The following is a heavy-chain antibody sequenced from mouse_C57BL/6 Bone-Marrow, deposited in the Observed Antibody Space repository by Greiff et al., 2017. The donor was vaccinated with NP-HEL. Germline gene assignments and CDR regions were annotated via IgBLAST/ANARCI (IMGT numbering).Heavy chain of an antibody. V-gene: IGHV1-54*01. Sequence: VQLQQSGAELVRPGTSVKVSCKASGYAFTNYLIEWVKQRPGQGLEWIGVINPGSGGTNYNEKFKGKATLTADKSSSTAYMQLSSLTSEDSAVYFCARGIYYYAAWFAYWGQGTLVTVSA. CDR3: ARGIYYYAAWFAY. CDR1: GYAFTNYL. CDR2: INPGSGGT. J-gene: IGHJ3*01. D-gene: IGHD1-1*01.